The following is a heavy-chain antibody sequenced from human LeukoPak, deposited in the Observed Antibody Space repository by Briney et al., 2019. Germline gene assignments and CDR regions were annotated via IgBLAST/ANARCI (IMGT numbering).Heavy chain of an antibody. CDR1: GGSFSGYY. Sequence: PSETLSLTCAVYGGSFSGYYWSWIRQPPGKGLEWIGEINHSGSTNYNPSLKSRVTISVDTSKNQFSLKLSSVTAADTAVYYCARRHRFRLRGAFDIWGQGTMVTVSS. CDR3: ARRHRFRLRGAFDI. V-gene: IGHV4-34*01. J-gene: IGHJ3*02. D-gene: IGHD1-14*01. CDR2: INHSGST.